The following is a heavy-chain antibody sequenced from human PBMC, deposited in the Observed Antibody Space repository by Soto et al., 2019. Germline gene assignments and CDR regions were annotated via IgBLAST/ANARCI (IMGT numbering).Heavy chain of an antibody. CDR1: GFTFSSYW. Sequence: GGSLRLSCAASGFTFSSYWMSWVRQAPGKGLEWVANIKQDGSEKYYVDSVKGRFTISRDNAENSLYLQMNSLRAEDTAVYYCARTDLSITIFGVVITNYFDYWGQGTLVTVSS. V-gene: IGHV3-7*03. CDR3: ARTDLSITIFGVVITNYFDY. J-gene: IGHJ4*02. CDR2: IKQDGSEK. D-gene: IGHD3-3*01.